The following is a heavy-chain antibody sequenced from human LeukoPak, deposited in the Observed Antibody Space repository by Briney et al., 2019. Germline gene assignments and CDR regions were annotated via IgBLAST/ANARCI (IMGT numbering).Heavy chain of an antibody. CDR3: ARHYYDSSGLDY. Sequence: SETLSLTCTVSGGSISSSSYYWGWIRQPPGKGLEWIGSIYYSGSTYYNPSLKSRVTISVDTSKNQFSLKLSSVTAADTVVYYCARHYYDSSGLDYWGQGTLVTVSS. J-gene: IGHJ4*02. CDR2: IYYSGST. V-gene: IGHV4-39*01. D-gene: IGHD3-22*01. CDR1: GGSISSSSYY.